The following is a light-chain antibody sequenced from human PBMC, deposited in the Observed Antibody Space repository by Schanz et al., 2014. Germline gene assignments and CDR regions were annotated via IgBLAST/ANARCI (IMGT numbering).Light chain of an antibody. V-gene: IGLV2-14*03. Sequence: QSALTQPASVSGSPGQSITISCTGTSSDVGDFKYVSWYQHHPGKAPKLMIHDVTDRPSGVSNRFSGSKSGNTASLTISGLQAEDESDYYCSSFTSTNTWVFGGGTKLTVL. CDR1: SSDVGDFKY. CDR2: DVT. CDR3: SSFTSTNTWV. J-gene: IGLJ3*02.